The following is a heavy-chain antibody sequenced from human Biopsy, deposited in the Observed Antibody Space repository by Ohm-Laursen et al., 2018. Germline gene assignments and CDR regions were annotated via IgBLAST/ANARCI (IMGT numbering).Heavy chain of an antibody. J-gene: IGHJ6*02. CDR1: RFTFGDAW. V-gene: IGHV3-15*01. CDR3: STGGGDFYYNGMDV. D-gene: IGHD3-16*01. Sequence: GSLRLSCTASRFTFGDAWMSWIRQAPGKGLEWVGRIKSKFDGETTDYAAPVKGRFIISRDDSKSTLFLQMNSLKVEDTGVYFCSTGGGDFYYNGMDVWGQGTTVTVSS. CDR2: IKSKFDGETT.